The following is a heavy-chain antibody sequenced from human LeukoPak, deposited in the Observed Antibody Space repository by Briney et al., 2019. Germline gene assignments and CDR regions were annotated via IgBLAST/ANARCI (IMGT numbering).Heavy chain of an antibody. Sequence: ASVKVSCKASGYTFMSYDITWVRQAPGQRLEWLGWIRISNGTTNYAKNLQGRVTMTRDTPTSRAYMELRSLRSEDTAVYYCARSPAGYMDVWGKGTTVTVSS. V-gene: IGHV1-18*01. CDR2: IRISNGTT. J-gene: IGHJ6*03. CDR1: GYTFMSYD. D-gene: IGHD2-2*01. CDR3: ARSPAGYMDV.